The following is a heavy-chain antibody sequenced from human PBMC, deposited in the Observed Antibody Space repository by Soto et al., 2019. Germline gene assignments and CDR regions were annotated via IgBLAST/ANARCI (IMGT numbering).Heavy chain of an antibody. V-gene: IGHV5-51*01. CDR2: IYPGDSDT. CDR1: GYSFTSYW. J-gene: IGHJ3*02. Sequence: GESLKISCKGSGYSFTSYWIGWVRQMPGKGLEWMGIIYPGDSDTRYSPSFQGQVTISADKSISTAYLTWSSLKASDTAMYYCARHDHRYCTNGVCYRSAFDIWGQGTMVTVSS. CDR3: ARHDHRYCTNGVCYRSAFDI. D-gene: IGHD2-8*01.